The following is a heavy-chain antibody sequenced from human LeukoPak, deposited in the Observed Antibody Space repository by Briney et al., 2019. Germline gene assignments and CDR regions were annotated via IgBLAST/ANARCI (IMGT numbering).Heavy chain of an antibody. CDR2: ISSSSSYI. CDR3: ARDGESIVGATAYYYGMDV. D-gene: IGHD1-26*01. CDR1: GFTFSDYY. Sequence: GGSLRLSCAASGFTFSDYYMSWIRQAPGKGLEWVSSISSSSSYIYYADSVKGRFTISRDNAKNSLYLQMNSLRAEDTAVYYCARDGESIVGATAYYYGMDVWGQGTTVTVSS. J-gene: IGHJ6*02. V-gene: IGHV3-11*06.